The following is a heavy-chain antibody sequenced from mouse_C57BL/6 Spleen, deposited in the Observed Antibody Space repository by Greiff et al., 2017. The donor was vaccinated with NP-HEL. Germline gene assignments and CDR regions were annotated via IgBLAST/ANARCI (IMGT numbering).Heavy chain of an antibody. CDR2: IYPGSGST. Sequence: VQLQQPGAELVKPGASVKMSCKASGYTFTSYWITWVKQRPGQGLEWIGDIYPGSGSTNYNEKFKSKATLTVDTSSSTAYMQLSSLTSEDSAVYYCARYYGRLYYFDYWGQGTTLTVSS. D-gene: IGHD1-1*01. CDR1: GYTFTSYW. J-gene: IGHJ2*01. V-gene: IGHV1-55*01. CDR3: ARYYGRLYYFDY.